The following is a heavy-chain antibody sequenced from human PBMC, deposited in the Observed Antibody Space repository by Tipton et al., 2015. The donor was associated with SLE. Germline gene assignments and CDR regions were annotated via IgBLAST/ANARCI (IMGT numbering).Heavy chain of an antibody. CDR2: IYYSGSG. CDR1: GGSISNYY. V-gene: IGHV4-59*01. Sequence: TLSLTCTVSGGSISNYYWSWIRLPPGNGLECIGYIYYSGSGNYNPSLKSRVTMSIDTSKNQFSMKLSSVTAADTAVYYCARTVGSHRNYYVDYWGEGALIAISP. CDR3: ARTVGSHRNYYVDY. D-gene: IGHD1-26*01. J-gene: IGHJ4*02.